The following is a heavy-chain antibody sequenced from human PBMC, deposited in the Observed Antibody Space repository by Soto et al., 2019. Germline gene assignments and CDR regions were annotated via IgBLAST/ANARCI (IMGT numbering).Heavy chain of an antibody. CDR2: ISSSSSTI. D-gene: IGHD5-18*01. J-gene: IGHJ4*02. CDR1: GFTFSSYS. Sequence: GSLRLSCATSGFTFSSYSMNWVRQAPGKGLEWISYISSSSSTIYYADSVKGRFTISRDNAKNSLYLQMNSLRDEDTAVYYCARVISMDLLLHTAPGYWGQGTLVTVSS. V-gene: IGHV3-48*02. CDR3: ARVISMDLLLHTAPGY.